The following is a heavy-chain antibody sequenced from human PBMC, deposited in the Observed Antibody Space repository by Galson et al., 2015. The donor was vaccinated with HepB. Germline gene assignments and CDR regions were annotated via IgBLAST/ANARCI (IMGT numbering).Heavy chain of an antibody. CDR1: GFTFSSYA. V-gene: IGHV3-23*01. CDR2: ISGSGGST. CDR3: AKAPITMVRGVIIKPYYYYGMDV. J-gene: IGHJ6*02. D-gene: IGHD3-10*01. Sequence: SLRLSCAASGFTFSSYAMSWVRQAPGKGLEWVSAISGSGGSTYYADSVKGRFTISRDNPKNTLYLQMNSLRAEDTAVYYCAKAPITMVRGVIIKPYYYYGMDVWGQGTTVTVSS.